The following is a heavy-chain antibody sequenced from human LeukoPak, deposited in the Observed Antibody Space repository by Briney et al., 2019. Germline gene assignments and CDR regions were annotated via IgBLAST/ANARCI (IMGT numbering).Heavy chain of an antibody. CDR3: ATRKLGNDY. Sequence: SETLSLTCTVSGGSISSGSYYWSWIRQPAGKGLEWIGRIYTSGSTNYNPSLKSRVTISADTSKNQFSLKLYSVTAADTAVYYCATRKLGNDYWGQGTLVTVSS. CDR1: GGSISSGSYY. D-gene: IGHD7-27*01. CDR2: IYTSGST. J-gene: IGHJ4*02. V-gene: IGHV4-61*02.